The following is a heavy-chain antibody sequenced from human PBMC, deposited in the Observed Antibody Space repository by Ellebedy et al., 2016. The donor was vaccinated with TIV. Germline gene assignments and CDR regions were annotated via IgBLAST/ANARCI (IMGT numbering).Heavy chain of an antibody. CDR1: GGSVSSGSYY. V-gene: IGHV4-61*01. D-gene: IGHD3-10*01. J-gene: IGHJ3*02. CDR3: ARFTRIIMIRAGGVFDI. CDR2: IYYSGST. Sequence: SETLSLTCTVSGGSVSSGSYYWSWIRQPPGKGLEWIGYIYYSGSTNYNPSLKSRVTISVDTSKNQFSLKLSSVTAADTAVYYCARFTRIIMIRAGGVFDIWGQGTMVTVSS.